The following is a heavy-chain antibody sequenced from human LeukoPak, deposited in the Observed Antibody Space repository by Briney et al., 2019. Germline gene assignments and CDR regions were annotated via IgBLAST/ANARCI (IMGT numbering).Heavy chain of an antibody. J-gene: IGHJ5*02. V-gene: IGHV4-4*07. CDR3: ARVTDPRYNWFDP. CDR1: GGSISSYY. CDR2: IHTSGST. Sequence: SETLSLTCTVSGGSISSYYRTWIRQPAGKGPEWIGRIHTSGSTNYNPSLKSRVNMSVDTSKNHFSLKLSSVTAADTAVYYCARVTDPRYNWFDPWGQGTLVTVSS. D-gene: IGHD2-21*02.